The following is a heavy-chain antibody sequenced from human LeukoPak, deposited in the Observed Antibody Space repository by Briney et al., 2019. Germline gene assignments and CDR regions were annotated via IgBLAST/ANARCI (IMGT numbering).Heavy chain of an antibody. CDR1: GFTFSSYG. Sequence: GGSLRLSCAASGFTFSSYGMHWVRQAPGKGLEWVAFIRYDGSNKYYADSVKGRFTISRDNSKNTLYLQMNSLRAEDTAVYYCARERYYGSGTPDAFDIWGQGTMVTVSS. V-gene: IGHV3-30*02. CDR2: IRYDGSNK. J-gene: IGHJ3*02. CDR3: ARERYYGSGTPDAFDI. D-gene: IGHD3-10*01.